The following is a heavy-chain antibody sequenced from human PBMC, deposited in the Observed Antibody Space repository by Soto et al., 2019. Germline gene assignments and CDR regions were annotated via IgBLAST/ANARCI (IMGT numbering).Heavy chain of an antibody. J-gene: IGHJ4*02. Sequence: ASVNLSCKAAGYTSTSNIIGWVRQAPGQGLEWMGWINVYNGNTKYAQQLQGRVTLTTDTSTSTAYMDVRSLRSDDTAVYYWSRCSRASTRWSPDYRGQATSVTGSS. D-gene: IGHD2-2*01. CDR3: SRCSRASTRWSPDY. CDR2: INVYNGNT. CDR1: GYTSTSNI. V-gene: IGHV1-18*04.